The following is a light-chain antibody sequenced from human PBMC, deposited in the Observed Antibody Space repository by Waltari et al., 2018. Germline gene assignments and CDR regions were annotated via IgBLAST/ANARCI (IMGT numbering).Light chain of an antibody. Sequence: DIQMTQSPSYLSASVGDRVTITCRASQSISSYLNWYQQRPGKDPKLLIYAASSLQSGVPSRFSGSGSGTDFTLTISSLQPEDFATYYCQQSYSTPGTFGQGTRLEIK. J-gene: IGKJ5*01. CDR2: AAS. CDR3: QQSYSTPGT. CDR1: QSISSY. V-gene: IGKV1-39*01.